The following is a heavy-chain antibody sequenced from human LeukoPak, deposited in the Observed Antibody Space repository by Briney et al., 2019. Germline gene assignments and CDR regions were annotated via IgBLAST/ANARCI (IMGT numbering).Heavy chain of an antibody. CDR3: ARHVGSGYWYFDL. D-gene: IGHD2-15*01. CDR2: IYHSGST. V-gene: IGHV4-39*01. J-gene: IGHJ2*01. CDR1: GGSISSTSYY. Sequence: SETLSLTCTVSGGSISSTSYYWGWIRQPPGKGLEWIGSIYHSGSTYYNPSLKSRVTISVDTSNNQLSLKLSSVTAADTAVYYCARHVGSGYWYFDLWGRGTLVTVSS.